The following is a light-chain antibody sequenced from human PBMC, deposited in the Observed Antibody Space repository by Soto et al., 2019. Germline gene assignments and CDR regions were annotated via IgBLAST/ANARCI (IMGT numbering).Light chain of an antibody. CDR3: QQSYTAPSIT. Sequence: DIKMYQSPSSLSAYVGDKVTITCRASQSISSSLNWYQQKSGKAPNLLIYGVSRLQGGVPSRFSGSGSGTDFTLSISSLQPEDFATYYCQQSYTAPSITFGQGTRLEIK. J-gene: IGKJ5*01. V-gene: IGKV1-39*01. CDR2: GVS. CDR1: QSISSS.